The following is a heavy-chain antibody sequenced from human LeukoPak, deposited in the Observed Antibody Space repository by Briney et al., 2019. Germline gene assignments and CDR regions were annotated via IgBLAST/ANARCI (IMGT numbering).Heavy chain of an antibody. D-gene: IGHD3-10*01. Sequence: ASVKVSCKASGYTFTGYYMHWVRQAPGQGLEWMGWINPNSGGTNYAQKFQGRVTMTRDTSISTAYMELSRLRSDDTAVYYCARVLRYYGSGSYRYYFDYWGQGTLVTVSS. CDR3: ARVLRYYGSGSYRYYFDY. J-gene: IGHJ4*02. CDR2: INPNSGGT. V-gene: IGHV1-2*02. CDR1: GYTFTGYY.